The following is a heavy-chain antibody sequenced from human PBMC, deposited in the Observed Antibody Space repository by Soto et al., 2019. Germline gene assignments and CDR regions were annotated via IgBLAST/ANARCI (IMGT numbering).Heavy chain of an antibody. CDR2: ISYDGSNK. D-gene: IGHD3-22*01. Sequence: LRLSCAASGVTFISYGMHWVRDAPGKMLYWVAVISYDGSNKYYADSVKGRFTISRDNSKNTLYLQMNSLRAEDTAVYYCAKDPVMYYYDSSGYSSPDYWGQGTLVTVSS. CDR1: GVTFISYG. V-gene: IGHV3-30*18. J-gene: IGHJ4*02. CDR3: AKDPVMYYYDSSGYSSPDY.